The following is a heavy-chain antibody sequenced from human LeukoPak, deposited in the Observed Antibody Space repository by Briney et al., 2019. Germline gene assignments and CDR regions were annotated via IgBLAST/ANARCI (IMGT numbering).Heavy chain of an antibody. CDR3: ATTTSGGEAFDI. D-gene: IGHD1-26*01. V-gene: IGHV4-59*01. CDR2: SYYSGST. Sequence: PSETLSLTCTVSGGSITHYYWTWIRQPPGKTLEWIGYSYYSGSTKYNPSLKSRVTISVDTSNNQFSLNLRSVTAADTAVYYCATTTSGGEAFDIWGQGTMVTVSS. CDR1: GGSITHYY. J-gene: IGHJ3*02.